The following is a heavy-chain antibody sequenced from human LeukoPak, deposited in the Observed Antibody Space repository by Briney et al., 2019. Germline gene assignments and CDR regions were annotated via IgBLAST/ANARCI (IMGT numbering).Heavy chain of an antibody. D-gene: IGHD5-18*01. J-gene: IGHJ4*02. CDR2: ISHDGSSK. CDR1: GFTLSSYA. CDR3: TRDGRGYTYGNDY. Sequence: GGSLRLSCAASGFTLSSYAMHWVRQAPGKGLEWVAIISHDGSSKYYGDTVKGRFTISRDNAKKSLYLQMNSLRAEDTALYYCTRDGRGYTYGNDYWGQGTLVTVSS. V-gene: IGHV3-30-3*01.